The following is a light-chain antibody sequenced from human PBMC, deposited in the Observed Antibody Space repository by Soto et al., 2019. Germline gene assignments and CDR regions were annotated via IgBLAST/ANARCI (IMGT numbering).Light chain of an antibody. J-gene: IGKJ5*01. CDR2: DAS. CDR3: QQRSNWPPIT. Sequence: EIVLTQSPATLSLSPGERATLSCRASQTVSSPLAWYQQKPGQAPRLLIYDASNRATGIPARFSGSGSGTDFTLTISSLEPEDFAVYYCQQRSNWPPITFGQGTRLEIK. CDR1: QTVSSP. V-gene: IGKV3-11*01.